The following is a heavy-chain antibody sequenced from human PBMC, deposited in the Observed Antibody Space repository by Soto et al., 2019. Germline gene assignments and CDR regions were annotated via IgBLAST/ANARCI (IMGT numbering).Heavy chain of an antibody. CDR1: GGSISSSSYY. Sequence: AETLSLTCTVSGGSISSSSYYWGWIRQPPGKGLEWIGDIYYSGSTYYNPSLKSRVTISVDTSKNQFSLKLSSVTAADTAVYYCARGLSPNLGELSLYYYYYYMDVWGKGTTVTVSS. V-gene: IGHV4-39*07. D-gene: IGHD3-16*02. CDR3: ARGLSPNLGELSLYYYYYYMDV. CDR2: IYYSGST. J-gene: IGHJ6*03.